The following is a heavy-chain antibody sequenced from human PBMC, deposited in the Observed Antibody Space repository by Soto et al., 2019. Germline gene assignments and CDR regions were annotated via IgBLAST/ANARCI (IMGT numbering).Heavy chain of an antibody. CDR3: AREYSSGWQRGNYFDY. D-gene: IGHD6-19*01. Sequence: SETLSLTCTVSGGSISSGDYYWSWIRQPPGKGLEWIGYIYYSGSTYYSPSLKSRVTISVDTSKNQFSLKLSSVTAADTAVYYCAREYSSGWQRGNYFDYWGQGTLVTVSS. J-gene: IGHJ4*02. CDR2: IYYSGST. V-gene: IGHV4-30-4*01. CDR1: GGSISSGDYY.